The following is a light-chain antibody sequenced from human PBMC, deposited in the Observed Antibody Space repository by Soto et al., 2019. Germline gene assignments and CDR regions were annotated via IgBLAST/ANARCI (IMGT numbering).Light chain of an antibody. Sequence: IVMTQFPSTLPVFTGERATLSCRASQSVRSNLVWYQQKPGQAPRLLIYDATTRATGIPARFNGSGSGTEFTLLTSSMLSEDIAVYYCQQYNNWHTFGQGTKVDIK. CDR2: DAT. CDR3: QQYNNWHT. V-gene: IGKV3-15*01. J-gene: IGKJ1*01. CDR1: QSVRSN.